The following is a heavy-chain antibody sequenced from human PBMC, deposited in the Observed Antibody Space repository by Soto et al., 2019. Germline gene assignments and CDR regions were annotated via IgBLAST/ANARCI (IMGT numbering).Heavy chain of an antibody. V-gene: IGHV3-23*01. CDR1: GFTFGHSA. Sequence: GGSLRLSCAASGFTFGHSAMSWVCQAPGKGLEWVAAISGTGGAAYYADSVKGRFTISRDNSRNTLFLQMNSLRVDDTAIYHCAKPEEVVRGFDFWGLGTLVTVSS. J-gene: IGHJ4*02. CDR3: AKPEEVVRGFDF. CDR2: ISGTGGAA. D-gene: IGHD3-10*01.